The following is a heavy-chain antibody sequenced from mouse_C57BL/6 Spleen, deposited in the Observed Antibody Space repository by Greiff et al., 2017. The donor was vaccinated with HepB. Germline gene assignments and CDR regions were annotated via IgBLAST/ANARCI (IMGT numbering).Heavy chain of an antibody. CDR2: ISDGGSYT. Sequence: EVHLVESGGGFVKPGGSLKLSCAASGFTFSSYAMSWVRQTPEKRLEWVATISDGGSYTYYPDNVKGRFTISRDNAKNNLYLQMSHLKSEDTAMYYCARSYDGYFLDYWGQGTTLTVSS. CDR3: ARSYDGYFLDY. V-gene: IGHV5-4*01. D-gene: IGHD2-3*01. CDR1: GFTFSSYA. J-gene: IGHJ2*01.